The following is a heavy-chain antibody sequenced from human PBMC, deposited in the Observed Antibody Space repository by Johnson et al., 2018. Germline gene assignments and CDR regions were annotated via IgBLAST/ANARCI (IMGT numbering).Heavy chain of an antibody. CDR1: GFIFSNYW. CDR2: IKEDGSDK. D-gene: IGHD1-26*01. Sequence: VQLQESGGGLVQPGGSLRLSCAGSGFIFSNYWMSWLRQAPGKGLEWVAHIKEDGSDKVYVDSVKGRFTISRDNAKNSLYLQMNSLRAEDTAVYYCARDPLHFMGWEDWGQGTLVTVSS. J-gene: IGHJ4*02. V-gene: IGHV3-7*01. CDR3: ARDPLHFMGWED.